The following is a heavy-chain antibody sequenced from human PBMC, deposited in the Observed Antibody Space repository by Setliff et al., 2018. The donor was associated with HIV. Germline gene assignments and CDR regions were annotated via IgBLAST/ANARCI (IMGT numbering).Heavy chain of an antibody. CDR3: ARGTDFWSGSSNFDY. V-gene: IGHV1-2*02. Sequence: ASVKVSCKASGYTFNTYGISWVRQAPGQGLEWMGWISPNGGTKFAQRFRGRVTMTRDTSINTAHMYLSSLRSDDTAIYFCARGTDFWSGSSNFDYWGQGTQVTVSS. CDR1: GYTFNTYG. J-gene: IGHJ4*02. D-gene: IGHD3-3*01. CDR2: ISPNGGT.